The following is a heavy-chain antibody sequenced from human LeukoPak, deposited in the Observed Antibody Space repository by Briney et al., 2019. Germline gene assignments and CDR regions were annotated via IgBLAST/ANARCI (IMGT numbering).Heavy chain of an antibody. D-gene: IGHD6-13*01. CDR2: ISAYNGNT. J-gene: IGHJ1*01. V-gene: IGHV1-18*01. CDR1: GYTFTSYG. CDR3: ARDPDYSSSWMNFQH. Sequence: ASVKVSCKASGYTFTSYGINWVRQAPGQGFEWMGWISAYNGNTKYAQKFQGRVTMTTDTSTSTAYMELRSLRSDDTAVYYCARDPDYSSSWMNFQHWGQGTLVTVSS.